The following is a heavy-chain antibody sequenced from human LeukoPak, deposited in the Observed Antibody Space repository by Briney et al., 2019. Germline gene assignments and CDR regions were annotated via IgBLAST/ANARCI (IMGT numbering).Heavy chain of an antibody. CDR2: ISYDGSNK. V-gene: IGHV3-30-3*02. CDR1: GFTFSSYA. J-gene: IGHJ4*02. CDR3: AKKGIGYSYGYLPLDC. Sequence: PGGSLRLSCAASGFTFSSYAMHWVRQAPGKGLEWVAVISYDGSNKYYADSVKGRFAISRDNSKNTLYLQMNSLRAEDTAVYYCAKKGIGYSYGYLPLDCWGQGTLVTVSS. D-gene: IGHD5-18*01.